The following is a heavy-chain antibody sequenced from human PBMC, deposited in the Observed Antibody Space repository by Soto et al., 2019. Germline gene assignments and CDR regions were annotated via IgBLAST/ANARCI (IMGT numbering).Heavy chain of an antibody. CDR3: ASSERPSSSWYD. CDR1: GFTFSSYS. D-gene: IGHD6-13*01. V-gene: IGHV3-21*01. CDR2: ISSSSSYI. J-gene: IGHJ4*02. Sequence: XGSLRLSCSASGFTFSSYSMNWVRQAPGKGLEWVTSISSSSSYIYYADSVKGRFTISRDNAKNSLYLQMNSLRAEDTAVYYCASSERPSSSWYDWGQGTLVTVSS.